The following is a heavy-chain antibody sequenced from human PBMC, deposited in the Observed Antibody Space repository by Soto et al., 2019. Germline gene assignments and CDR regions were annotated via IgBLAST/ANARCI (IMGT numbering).Heavy chain of an antibody. V-gene: IGHV3-48*02. CDR1: GFTFSSYS. Sequence: GGSLRLSCAASGFTFSSYSMNWVRQAPGKGLEWVSYISSSSTIYYADSVKGRFTISRDNAKNSLYLQMNSLRDEDTAVYYCARAMYSGSHRGYYYYGMDVWGQGTTVTVSS. CDR2: ISSSSTI. J-gene: IGHJ6*02. CDR3: ARAMYSGSHRGYYYYGMDV. D-gene: IGHD1-26*01.